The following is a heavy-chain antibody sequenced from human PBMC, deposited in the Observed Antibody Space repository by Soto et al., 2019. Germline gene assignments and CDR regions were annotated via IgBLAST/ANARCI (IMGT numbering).Heavy chain of an antibody. CDR2: MWYHGRDL. V-gene: IGHV3-33*01. CDR1: GFSFSDYV. D-gene: IGHD1-26*01. J-gene: IGHJ4*02. CDR3: ARNQGGQSGNFIFDH. Sequence: PSGSLWLSCAASGFSFSDYVMQWVRQAPGKGVEWVAVMWYHGRDLFYTDSVKSRFTISRDNSKNTLFLQMNSLRADDTAAYYCARNQGGQSGNFIFDHWGQGALVTVSS.